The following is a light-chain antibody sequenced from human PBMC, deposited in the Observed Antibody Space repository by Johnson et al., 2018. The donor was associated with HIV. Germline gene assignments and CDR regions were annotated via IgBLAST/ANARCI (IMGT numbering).Light chain of an antibody. CDR1: SSNVGSNS. CDR2: DNN. V-gene: IGLV1-51*01. Sequence: QSVLTQPPSVSAAPGQKVTISCSGSSSNVGSNSVSWYQQLPGTAPKLLIYDNNKRPSGIPDRFSGSKSGTSATLGITRLQTGDEADYYCGTWVGRLSACVFGTGTKVTVL. J-gene: IGLJ1*01. CDR3: GTWVGRLSACV.